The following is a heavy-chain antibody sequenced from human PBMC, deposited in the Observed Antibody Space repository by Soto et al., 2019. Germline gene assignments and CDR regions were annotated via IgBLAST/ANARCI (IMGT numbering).Heavy chain of an antibody. Sequence: GGSLRLSCAASGFTFSSYSMNWVRQAPGKGLEWVSSISSSSSYIYYADSVKGRFTISRDNAKNSLYLQMNSLRVEDTAVYYCARDGFEQLPPPYYYGMDVWGQGTTVTVSS. CDR2: ISSSSSYI. CDR1: GFTFSSYS. V-gene: IGHV3-21*01. CDR3: ARDGFEQLPPPYYYGMDV. J-gene: IGHJ6*02. D-gene: IGHD6-6*01.